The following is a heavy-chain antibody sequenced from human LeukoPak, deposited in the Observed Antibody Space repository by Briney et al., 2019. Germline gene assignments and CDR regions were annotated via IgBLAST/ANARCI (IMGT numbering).Heavy chain of an antibody. Sequence: GESPKVSCKGSGYSFTSYWIGWVRQMPGKGLEWMGIIYPGDSDTRYSPSFQGQVTISADKSISTAYLQWSSLKASDTAMYYCAITSSSYYDILTGYYPRWGQGTLVTVSS. V-gene: IGHV5-51*01. CDR1: GYSFTSYW. D-gene: IGHD3-9*01. CDR3: AITSSSYYDILTGYYPR. CDR2: IYPGDSDT. J-gene: IGHJ4*02.